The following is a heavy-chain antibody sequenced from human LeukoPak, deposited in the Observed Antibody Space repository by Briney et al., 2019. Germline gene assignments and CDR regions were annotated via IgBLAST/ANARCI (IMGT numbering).Heavy chain of an antibody. V-gene: IGHV1-2*02. CDR2: INPNSGGT. Sequence: ASVKVSCKASGYTFTGYYMHWVRQAPGQGLEWMGWINPNSGGTNYAQKFQGRVTMTRDTSISTAYMELSRLRSDDTAVYYCARVAYYYDSSGHDAFVIWGQGTMVTVSS. CDR1: GYTFTGYY. CDR3: ARVAYYYDSSGHDAFVI. J-gene: IGHJ3*02. D-gene: IGHD3-22*01.